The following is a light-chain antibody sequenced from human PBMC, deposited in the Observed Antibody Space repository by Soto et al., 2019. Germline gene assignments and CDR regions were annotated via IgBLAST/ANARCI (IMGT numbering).Light chain of an antibody. Sequence: EIVLTQSPGTLSLSPGERATLSCRASQSVANSYLAWYQQKPGQAPRLLIYGASSRATGIPDRFSGSGSGTDFTLTISRLEPEDFAVYYCQQYGSSIITFGQGTRLEIK. CDR3: QQYGSSIIT. V-gene: IGKV3-20*01. J-gene: IGKJ5*01. CDR1: QSVANSY. CDR2: GAS.